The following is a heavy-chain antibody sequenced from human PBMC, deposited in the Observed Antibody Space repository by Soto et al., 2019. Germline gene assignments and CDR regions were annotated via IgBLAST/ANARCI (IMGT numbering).Heavy chain of an antibody. CDR1: GVSLSSYV. V-gene: IGHV1-69*01. J-gene: IGHJ5*02. Sequence: QVQLVQCGAEVKKPASSVTVSCKASGVSLSSYVIHWVLQAPGHGLECVGGIIPLFGTAKYAQKFQGRVTIIADESTGTAYMELSSLKSEDTAVYYFAREGVGGGGFNAWGQGTLVTVSS. D-gene: IGHD2-15*01. CDR3: AREGVGGGGFNA. CDR2: IIPLFGTA.